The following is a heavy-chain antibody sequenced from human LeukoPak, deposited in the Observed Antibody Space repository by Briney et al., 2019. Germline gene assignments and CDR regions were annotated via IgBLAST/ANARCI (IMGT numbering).Heavy chain of an antibody. CDR2: ISVYNGNT. Sequence: ASVKVSCKASGYTFTSYGISWVRQAPGQGLEWMGWISVYNGNTNYAQKLRGRVTMTTDTSTSTAYMELKSLRSDDTAVYYCARDYSYYYYYYMDVWGKGTTVTVSS. V-gene: IGHV1-18*01. J-gene: IGHJ6*03. CDR3: ARDYSYYYYYYMDV. D-gene: IGHD1-26*01. CDR1: GYTFTSYG.